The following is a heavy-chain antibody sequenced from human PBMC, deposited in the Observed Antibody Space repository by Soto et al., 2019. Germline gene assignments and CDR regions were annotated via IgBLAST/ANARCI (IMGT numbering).Heavy chain of an antibody. CDR1: DFTFSNAW. J-gene: IGHJ6*02. Sequence: GGSLRLSCTASDFTFSNAWMNWVRQTPGKGLEWVGRIKSKTDGGTTEYAAPVKGTFTSSSYDSKKTLYLQMNNVKTADTAVYYCTTYIRIFPRMDVWGHGTPVTV. CDR2: IKSKTDGGTT. CDR3: TTYIRIFPRMDV. D-gene: IGHD3-3*02. V-gene: IGHV3-15*07.